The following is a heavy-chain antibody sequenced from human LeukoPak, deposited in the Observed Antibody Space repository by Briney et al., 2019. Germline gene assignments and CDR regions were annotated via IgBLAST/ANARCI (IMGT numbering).Heavy chain of an antibody. J-gene: IGHJ4*02. CDR1: GFTFSSYA. D-gene: IGHD3-22*01. Sequence: GGSLRLSCAASGFTFSSYAMSWVRQAPGKGLEWVSAISGSGGSTYYADSVKGRFTISRGNSKNTLYLQMNSLRAEDTAVYYCAKDKNYYDSSGYYSLFHYWGQGALVTVSS. V-gene: IGHV3-23*01. CDR2: ISGSGGST. CDR3: AKDKNYYDSSGYYSLFHY.